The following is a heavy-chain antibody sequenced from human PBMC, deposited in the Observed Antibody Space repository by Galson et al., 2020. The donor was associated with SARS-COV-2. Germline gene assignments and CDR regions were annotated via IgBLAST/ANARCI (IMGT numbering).Heavy chain of an antibody. Sequence: ESLKISCAASGFTFSSYAMSWVRQAPGKGLEWVGEISHSGSTNYSPSLKSRVFMSVDTSKNQFSLKLRSVTAADTAVYYCARGGSRPIMVFDYYYFYMDVWGKGTTVTVSS. J-gene: IGHJ6*03. D-gene: IGHD2-8*01. CDR2: ISHSGST. V-gene: IGHV4-34*01. CDR3: ARGGSRPIMVFDYYYFYMDV. CDR1: GFTFSSYA.